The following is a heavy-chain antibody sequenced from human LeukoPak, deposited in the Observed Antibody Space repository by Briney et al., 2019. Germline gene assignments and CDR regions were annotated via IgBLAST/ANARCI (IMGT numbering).Heavy chain of an antibody. J-gene: IGHJ4*02. D-gene: IGHD3-10*01. V-gene: IGHV3-30*04. Sequence: GGSLRLSCAASGFTFSRYAMHWVRQAPGKGLEWVAVISYDGSNKYYADSVKGRFTISRDNSKNTLYLQMNSLRAEDTAVYYCAKGNMVRGVIITPLFDYWGQGTLVTVSS. CDR2: ISYDGSNK. CDR3: AKGNMVRGVIITPLFDY. CDR1: GFTFSRYA.